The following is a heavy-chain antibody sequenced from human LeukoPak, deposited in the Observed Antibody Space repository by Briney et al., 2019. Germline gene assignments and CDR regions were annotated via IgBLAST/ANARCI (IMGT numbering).Heavy chain of an antibody. CDR3: ARAQIAVAGVDY. CDR2: INHSGST. CDR1: GGSFSGYY. Sequence: SETLSLTCAVYGGSFSGYYWSWIRQPPGKGLEWIGEINHSGSTNYNPSLKSRVTISVDTPKNQFSLKLSSVTAADTAVYYCARAQIAVAGVDYWGQGTLVTVSS. J-gene: IGHJ4*02. V-gene: IGHV4-34*01. D-gene: IGHD6-19*01.